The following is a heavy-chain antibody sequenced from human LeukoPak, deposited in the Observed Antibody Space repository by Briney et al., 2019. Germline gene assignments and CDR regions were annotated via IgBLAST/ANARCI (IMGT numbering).Heavy chain of an antibody. D-gene: IGHD4-17*01. CDR2: IIPIFGTA. J-gene: IGHJ6*03. Sequence: GASVKVSCKASGGTFSSYAISWVRQAPGQGLEWMGGIIPIFGTANYAQKFQGRVTITADESTSTAYMELSRLRSDDTAVYYCATTVTTFYYYYYYMDVWGKGTTVTVSS. CDR1: GGTFSSYA. V-gene: IGHV1-69*13. CDR3: ATTVTTFYYYYYYMDV.